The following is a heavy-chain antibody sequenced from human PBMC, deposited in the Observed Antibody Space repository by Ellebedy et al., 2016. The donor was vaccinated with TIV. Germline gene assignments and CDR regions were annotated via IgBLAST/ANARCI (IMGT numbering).Heavy chain of an antibody. Sequence: SGPTLVXPTQTLTLTCTYSGFSLTPRGVAVGWIRQPPGKALEWLALIFWDDDKRYWPSLKNRLTIAKDTSENQVVLTMTNMEPVDTATYYCVHRLGFAALDYWGQGTLVTVSS. V-gene: IGHV2-5*02. CDR1: GFSLTPRGVA. CDR3: VHRLGFAALDY. J-gene: IGHJ4*02. CDR2: IFWDDDK. D-gene: IGHD6-6*01.